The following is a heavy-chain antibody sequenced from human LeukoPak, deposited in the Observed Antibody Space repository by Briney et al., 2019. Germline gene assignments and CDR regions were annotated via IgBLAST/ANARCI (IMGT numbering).Heavy chain of an antibody. J-gene: IGHJ6*02. Sequence: PSETLSLTCTVSGGSISSNYWSWVRHPPGKGLECFGYIHYSGRTNYNPSLNSRVTISVDTSKNQFSQKLSSLTAADTAVYYCATEVAPSDHYYYYGMDDWGQGTTVTVPS. CDR3: ATEVAPSDHYYYYGMDD. CDR1: GGSISSNY. V-gene: IGHV4-59*01. CDR2: IHYSGRT. D-gene: IGHD5-12*01.